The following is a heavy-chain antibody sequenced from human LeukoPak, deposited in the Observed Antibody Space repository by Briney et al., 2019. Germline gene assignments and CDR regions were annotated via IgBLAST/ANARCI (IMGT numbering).Heavy chain of an antibody. CDR2: ISYDGSNE. D-gene: IGHD1-26*01. CDR1: GFTFSRNG. J-gene: IGHJ4*02. V-gene: IGHV3-30*02. Sequence: GGSLRLSCAVSGFTFSRNGMHWVRQAPGKGLEWVTFISYDGSNEYYGDSVKGRFTISRDNSKNTLYLQMNSLRVEDTAVYYCAKDGGGTDFDYWGQGTLVTVSS. CDR3: AKDGGGTDFDY.